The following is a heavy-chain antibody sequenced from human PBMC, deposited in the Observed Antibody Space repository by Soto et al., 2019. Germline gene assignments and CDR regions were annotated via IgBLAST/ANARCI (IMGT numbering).Heavy chain of an antibody. Sequence: ASVKVSCKASGYTFTGYYMHWVRQAPGQGLEWMGWINPNSGGTNYAQKFQGWVTMTRDTSISTAYMELSRLRSDDTAVYYCAVSGITGTTGAFDIWGQGTMVTVSS. CDR1: GYTFTGYY. CDR3: AVSGITGTTGAFDI. CDR2: INPNSGGT. V-gene: IGHV1-2*04. J-gene: IGHJ3*02. D-gene: IGHD1-7*01.